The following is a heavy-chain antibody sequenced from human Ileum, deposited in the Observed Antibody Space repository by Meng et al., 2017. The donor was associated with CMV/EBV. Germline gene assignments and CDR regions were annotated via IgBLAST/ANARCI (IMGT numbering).Heavy chain of an antibody. V-gene: IGHV3-30*04. D-gene: IGHD3-9*01. Sequence: GGSLRLSCAASGFPFSSYSLHWVRQAPGKGLDWVAVISGDGERSWYGECVKGRFTISRDNSKNTLFVQINSLRVEDTAVYYCARGQTGLYFDYWGQGTLVTVSS. CDR3: ARGQTGLYFDY. CDR2: ISGDGERS. J-gene: IGHJ4*02. CDR1: GFPFSSYS.